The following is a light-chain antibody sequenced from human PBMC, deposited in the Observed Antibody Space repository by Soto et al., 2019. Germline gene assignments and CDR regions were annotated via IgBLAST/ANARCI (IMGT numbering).Light chain of an antibody. CDR1: RSDVGSRDS. J-gene: IGLJ3*02. V-gene: IGLV2-14*03. CDR2: DVN. CDR3: ASYTTTNPLM. Sequence: QSVLTQPASVSGSLGQSIAISCTGTRSDVGSRDSVSWYQHHPGKAPKLLIYDVNLRPSGVSHRFSGSKSGTTASLTISGLQTEDEADYSCASYTTTNPLMFGGGTKVTVL.